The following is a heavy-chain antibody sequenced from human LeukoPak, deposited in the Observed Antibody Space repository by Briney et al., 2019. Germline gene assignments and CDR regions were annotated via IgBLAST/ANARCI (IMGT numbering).Heavy chain of an antibody. CDR2: IFYSGTT. CDR1: GGSISSYY. CDR3: ARVRGSYMDY. D-gene: IGHD1-26*01. J-gene: IGHJ4*02. Sequence: SETLSLTCTVSGGSISSYYWSWIRQPSGKGLEWIGFIFYSGTTNYNPSLKSRVTISVDTSKNQFSLKLSSVTAADTAVYYCARVRGSYMDYWGQGTLVTVSS. V-gene: IGHV4-59*01.